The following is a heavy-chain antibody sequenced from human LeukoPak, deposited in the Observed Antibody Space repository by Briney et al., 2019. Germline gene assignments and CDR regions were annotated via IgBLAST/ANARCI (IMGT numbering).Heavy chain of an antibody. V-gene: IGHV3-43*02. Sequence: GGSLRLSCAASGLTFEDYAMHWVRQVPGKGLEWVSFISGDGVSTYYTGSVKGRFIISRDNSKNSLYLQMNSLRTEDTAFYYCAKDKDSSGFDDWGQGTLVTVSS. J-gene: IGHJ4*02. CDR1: GLTFEDYA. D-gene: IGHD3-22*01. CDR2: ISGDGVST. CDR3: AKDKDSSGFDD.